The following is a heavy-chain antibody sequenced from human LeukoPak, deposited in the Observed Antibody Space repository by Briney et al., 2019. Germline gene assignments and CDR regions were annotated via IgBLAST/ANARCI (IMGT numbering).Heavy chain of an antibody. D-gene: IGHD3-9*01. CDR1: GYSFTTYW. V-gene: IGHV5-51*01. J-gene: IGHJ3*02. Sequence: GESLKISCEASGYSFTTYWIAWVRQMPGKGLEWMGIIYPTDSDTRYSPSFQGQVTISADKSISTAYLQWSSLKASDTAMYYCARLYRLPSPDSQYYDILTGYYSGYDAFDIWGQGTMVTVSS. CDR3: ARLYRLPSPDSQYYDILTGYYSGYDAFDI. CDR2: IYPTDSDT.